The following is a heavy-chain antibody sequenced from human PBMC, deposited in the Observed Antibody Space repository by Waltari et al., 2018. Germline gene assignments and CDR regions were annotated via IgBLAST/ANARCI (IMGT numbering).Heavy chain of an antibody. CDR3: AKNHAGAPTAFDS. D-gene: IGHD4-17*01. J-gene: IGHJ4*02. V-gene: IGHV3-23*01. CDR2: VSGSGANT. Sequence: EVQLLESGGGLVQPGGSLRLSCAASGFTLSSYAMSWVRQAPGKGLEWVSFVSGSGANTYYADSVKGRFTISRDNSKNTLFLQMNSLRAEDTAVYYCAKNHAGAPTAFDSWGQGTLVTVSS. CDR1: GFTLSSYA.